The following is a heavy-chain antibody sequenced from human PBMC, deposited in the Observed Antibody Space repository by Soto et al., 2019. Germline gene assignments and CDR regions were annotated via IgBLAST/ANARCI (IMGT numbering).Heavy chain of an antibody. J-gene: IGHJ6*02. V-gene: IGHV3-30-3*01. CDR3: ARDLRGGRDGYDNIYYYGMDV. CDR2: ISYDGSNK. Sequence: GGSLRLSCAASGFTFSSYAMHWVRQAPGKGLEWVAVISYDGSNKYYADSVKGRFTISRDNSKNTLYLQMNSLRAEDTAVYYCARDLRGGRDGYDNIYYYGMDVWAKGPRSPSP. CDR1: GFTFSSYA. D-gene: IGHD5-12*01.